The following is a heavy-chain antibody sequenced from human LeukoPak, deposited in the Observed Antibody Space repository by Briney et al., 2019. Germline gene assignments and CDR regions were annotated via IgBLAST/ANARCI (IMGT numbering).Heavy chain of an antibody. V-gene: IGHV3-33*08. Sequence: PGGSLRLSCAASGFTFSTYSMNWVRQAPGKGLEWVAVIWYDGSNKYYADSVKGRLTISRDNSKNTLYLQMNSLGAEDTAVYYCAREGLFTHDYWGQGTLVTVSS. CDR2: IWYDGSNK. D-gene: IGHD3-10*01. J-gene: IGHJ4*02. CDR1: GFTFSTYS. CDR3: AREGLFTHDY.